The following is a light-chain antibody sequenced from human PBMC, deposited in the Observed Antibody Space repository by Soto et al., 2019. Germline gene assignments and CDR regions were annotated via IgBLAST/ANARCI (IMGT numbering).Light chain of an antibody. CDR2: VAS. J-gene: IGKJ1*01. Sequence: DIQMTQSPSSLSASVGDRVTITCRASQSISRYLNWYQQKPGKAPNLLIYVASSLQSEVPSRFSGSGSGTDFTLTISRLEPEDFAVYYRQQYVSSPWAFGQGTKVDI. CDR3: QQYVSSPWA. V-gene: IGKV1-39*01. CDR1: QSISRY.